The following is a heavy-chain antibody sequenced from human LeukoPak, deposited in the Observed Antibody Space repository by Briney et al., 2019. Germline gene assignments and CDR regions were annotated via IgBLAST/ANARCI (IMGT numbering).Heavy chain of an antibody. Sequence: EXLSLTXTVSGGSISGSYWSWIRQPPGKGLEWIAYMYNSGSTNYNPSLKSRVPISVDTSNTQFSLKLSSVTAADTAVYYRATSIRRYYDFWSGYYTGGYYFDYWGQGTLVTVSS. CDR2: MYNSGST. J-gene: IGHJ4*02. V-gene: IGHV4-59*01. D-gene: IGHD3-3*01. CDR1: GGSISGSY. CDR3: ATSIRRYYDFWSGYYTGGYYFDY.